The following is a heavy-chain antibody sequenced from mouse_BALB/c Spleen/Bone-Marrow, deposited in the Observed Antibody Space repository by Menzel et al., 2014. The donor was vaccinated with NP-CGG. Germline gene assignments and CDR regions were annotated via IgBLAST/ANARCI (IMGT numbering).Heavy chain of an antibody. V-gene: IGHV2-9*02. J-gene: IGHJ3*01. CDR1: GFSLTSYC. CDR2: IWAGGSY. CDR3: AREGGYYYGSRVAWFAY. Sequence: VLLQESGPGLVAPSQSLCISCTVSGFSLTSYCVQWVRQPPGKGLEWLGAIWAGGSYNYNSAITSGLGLSNDTSNSPVFLKMNSLQTDDTAMYYCAREGGYYYGSRVAWFAYWGQGTLVTVSA. D-gene: IGHD1-1*01.